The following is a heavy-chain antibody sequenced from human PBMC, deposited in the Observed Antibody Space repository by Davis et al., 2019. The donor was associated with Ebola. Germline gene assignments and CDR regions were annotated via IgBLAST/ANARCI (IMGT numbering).Heavy chain of an antibody. Sequence: AASVKVSCKSSGFTFSMYAIHWLRQAPGQRPEWMGWSGNGNTKYSQKFQDRVTITWDPSASTSYMEVTSLRSEDAAVYYCARDPYNGGWFYFDLWGQGTLVTVSS. V-gene: IGHV1-3*01. CDR1: GFTFSMYA. J-gene: IGHJ4*02. CDR3: ARDPYNGGWFYFDL. D-gene: IGHD2-8*01. CDR2: SGNGNT.